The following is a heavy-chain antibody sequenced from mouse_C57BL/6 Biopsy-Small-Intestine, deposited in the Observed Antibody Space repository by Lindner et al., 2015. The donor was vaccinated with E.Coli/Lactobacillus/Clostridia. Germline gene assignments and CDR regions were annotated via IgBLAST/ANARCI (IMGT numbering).Heavy chain of an antibody. V-gene: IGHV1-4*01. Sequence: SVKVSCKTSGYTFTSYGITWVRQAPGQGLEWMGWINTYNGGTRYVQKLQDRVTVTADTSTSTVYMELRSLRSDDTAIYFCARRMGDSVGYHYFDYWG. CDR1: GYTFTSYG. D-gene: IGHD2-10*02. CDR2: INTYNGGT. CDR3: ARRMGDSVGYHYFDY. J-gene: IGHJ2*01.